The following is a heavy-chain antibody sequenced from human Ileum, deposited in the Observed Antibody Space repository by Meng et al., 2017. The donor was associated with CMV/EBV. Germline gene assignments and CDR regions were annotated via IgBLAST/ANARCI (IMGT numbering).Heavy chain of an antibody. CDR3: ARGSSSWAFDY. CDR2: VYSSGST. Sequence: VQRREAGPGLVKPSETLSLTCTVSGGSISGYYWSWIRQPATKGLEWIGRVYSSGSTDYNPSLQSRVTMSVDTSKNQFSLKLSSVTAADTAVYYCARGSSSWAFDYWGQGTLVTVSS. V-gene: IGHV4-4*07. D-gene: IGHD2-2*01. CDR1: GGSISGYY. J-gene: IGHJ4*02.